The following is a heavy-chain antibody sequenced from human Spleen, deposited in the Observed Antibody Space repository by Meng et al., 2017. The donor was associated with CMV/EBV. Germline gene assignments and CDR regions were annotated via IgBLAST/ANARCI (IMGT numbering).Heavy chain of an antibody. D-gene: IGHD6-13*01. J-gene: IGHJ4*02. CDR3: ARDSGYSSSWYIDY. CDR2: IYYSGST. Sequence: SGGSISSGGYYWSWIRQHPGKGLEWIGYIYYSGSTYYNPSLKSRVTISVDTSKNQFSLKLSSVTAADTAVYYCARDSGYSSSWYIDYWGQGTLVTVSS. CDR1: GGSISSGGYY. V-gene: IGHV4-31*02.